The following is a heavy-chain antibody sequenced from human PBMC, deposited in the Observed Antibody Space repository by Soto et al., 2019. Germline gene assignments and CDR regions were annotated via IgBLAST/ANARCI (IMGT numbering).Heavy chain of an antibody. J-gene: IGHJ6*02. CDR2: ISYGGSP. Sequence: SETLSLTCSVSGGSVSSRSYYWSWIRQSPGKSLEWIGDISYGGSPNYNPSLMSRLTISVDTSKNQFSLRLSSVTAADTAVYYCAGERHYYYGMDVWGQGTTVT. CDR3: AGERHYYYGMDV. D-gene: IGHD1-1*01. CDR1: GGSVSSRSYY. V-gene: IGHV4-61*01.